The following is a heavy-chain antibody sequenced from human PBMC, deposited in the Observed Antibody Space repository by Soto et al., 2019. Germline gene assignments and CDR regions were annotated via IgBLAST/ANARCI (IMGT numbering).Heavy chain of an antibody. CDR3: VKDYRSWIFGY. Sequence: PGGSLRLSCSASGFIFSDYAMHWVRQAPGKGLEWLSAISSDGGGTYYAESVKGRFTISRDNAKNTLYLQMNSVRAEDTALYYCVKDYRSWIFGYWGQGTLVTVSS. D-gene: IGHD6-6*01. J-gene: IGHJ4*02. CDR1: GFIFSDYA. CDR2: ISSDGGGT. V-gene: IGHV3-64D*08.